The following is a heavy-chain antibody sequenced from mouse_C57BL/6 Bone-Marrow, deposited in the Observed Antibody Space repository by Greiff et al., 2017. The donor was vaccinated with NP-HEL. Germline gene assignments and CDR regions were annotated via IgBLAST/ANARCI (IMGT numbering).Heavy chain of an antibody. V-gene: IGHV1-26*01. D-gene: IGHD1-1*01. Sequence: EVQLQQSGPELVKPGASVKISCKASGYTFTDYYMNWVKQSHGKSLEWIGDINPNNGGTSYNQKFKGKATLTVDKSSSTAYMALRSLTSQDSAVDYCAREIYYYGSRPYWYFDVWGTGTTVTVSS. CDR1: GYTFTDYY. CDR3: AREIYYYGSRPYWYFDV. J-gene: IGHJ1*03. CDR2: INPNNGGT.